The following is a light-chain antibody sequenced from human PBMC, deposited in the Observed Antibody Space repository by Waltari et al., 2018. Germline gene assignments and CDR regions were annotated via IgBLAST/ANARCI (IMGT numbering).Light chain of an antibody. Sequence: SYVVTQPPSVSVAPGETATIPCGGDNIGTSRVHWYQQQAGQAPVLVIFYDRDRPSGIPDRFSGSNSGNPATLTISRVEAGDEARYYCHVWHPHVDPGVFGTGTEVTVL. CDR3: HVWHPHVDPGV. CDR2: YDR. CDR1: NIGTSR. J-gene: IGLJ1*01. V-gene: IGLV3-21*04.